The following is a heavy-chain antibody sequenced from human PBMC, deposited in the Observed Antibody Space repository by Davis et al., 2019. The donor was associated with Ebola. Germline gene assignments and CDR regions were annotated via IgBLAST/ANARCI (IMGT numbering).Heavy chain of an antibody. CDR3: ARAGFGESIDY. J-gene: IGHJ4*02. CDR1: GGSVSNYY. Sequence: MPSETLSLTCTVSGGSVSNYYWSWIRQPPGKGLEWIGSIYYSGSTYYNPSLKSRVTISVDTSKNQFSLKLSSVTAADTAVYYCARAGFGESIDYWGQGTLVTVSS. D-gene: IGHD3-10*01. CDR2: IYYSGST. V-gene: IGHV4-59*02.